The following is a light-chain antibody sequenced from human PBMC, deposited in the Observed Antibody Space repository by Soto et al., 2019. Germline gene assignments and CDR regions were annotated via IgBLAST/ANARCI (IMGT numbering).Light chain of an antibody. J-gene: IGLJ1*01. CDR2: IDD. Sequence: QSALTQPPSASGAPGQRVTISCSGSISNIGANTVNWYQHLPGTAPNLLIYIDDQRPSGVPDRFSGSKSGTSASLAISGLQSEDEADYYCAAWDDSLHGYVFGTGTKLTVL. CDR1: ISNIGANT. V-gene: IGLV1-44*01. CDR3: AAWDDSLHGYV.